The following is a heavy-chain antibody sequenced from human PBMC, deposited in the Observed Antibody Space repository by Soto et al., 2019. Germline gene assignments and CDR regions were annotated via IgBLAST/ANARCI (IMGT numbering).Heavy chain of an antibody. CDR3: VRSKGGYSYGTPFDY. CDR1: GFTFDDYA. Sequence: EVQQEESGGALVQPGRSLRGSCAASGFTFDDYAMYWVRQVLGKGLEWVSSISWNSGNIGYADSVKGRFTTSRDNAENSLYLQMNSLRPEDTALYYCVRSKGGYSYGTPFDYWGQGTLVTVSS. D-gene: IGHD5-18*01. J-gene: IGHJ4*02. CDR2: ISWNSGNI. V-gene: IGHV3-9*01.